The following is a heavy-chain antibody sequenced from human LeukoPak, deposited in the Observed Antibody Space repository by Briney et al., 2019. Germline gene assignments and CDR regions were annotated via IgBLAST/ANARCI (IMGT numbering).Heavy chain of an antibody. D-gene: IGHD3-16*01. CDR1: AESYSHYY. CDR3: ATMSPNGYTGLIGAVVGYFEN. J-gene: IGHJ4*02. V-gene: IGHV4-34*01. CDR2: INHRGTT. Sequence: PSKTLSLTCAVYAESYSHYYWTWIRQAPGKGLEWLGEINHRGTTNFNLSLKSRATISVDTSKHQFSLKLTSVSAADTAVYYCATMSPNGYTGLIGAVVGYFENWGQGTLVTVSS.